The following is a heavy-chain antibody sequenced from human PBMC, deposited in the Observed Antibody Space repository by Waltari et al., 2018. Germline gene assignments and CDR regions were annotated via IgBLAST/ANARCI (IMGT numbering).Heavy chain of an antibody. J-gene: IGHJ5*02. Sequence: EVQLVESGGGLVQPGGSLRLPCTASGLSFSSYDVHWVRQAPGKGLEYFSAISGNGDSLYYADSVKGRFTSSRDNSKNMLYLQMGSLRAEDMAVYYCARDGRPYGGPNWFDPWGQGTLVTVSS. D-gene: IGHD3-10*01. V-gene: IGHV3-64*07. CDR3: ARDGRPYGGPNWFDP. CDR1: GLSFSSYD. CDR2: ISGNGDSL.